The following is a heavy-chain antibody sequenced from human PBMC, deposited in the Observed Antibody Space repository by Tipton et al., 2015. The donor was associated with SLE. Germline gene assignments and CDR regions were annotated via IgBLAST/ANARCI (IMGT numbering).Heavy chain of an antibody. CDR2: IYTSGST. CDR1: GGSFSGYY. V-gene: IGHV4-4*08. J-gene: IGHJ3*02. D-gene: IGHD3-3*01. Sequence: TLSLTCAVYGGSFSGYYWSWIRQPPGQGLEWIGNIYTSGSTNYNPSLKSRVTISVDTSKNQFSLKLSSVTAADTAVYYCARDFWSQIEWAGCAFHILGQGTMVTVSS. CDR3: ARDFWSQIEWAGCAFHI.